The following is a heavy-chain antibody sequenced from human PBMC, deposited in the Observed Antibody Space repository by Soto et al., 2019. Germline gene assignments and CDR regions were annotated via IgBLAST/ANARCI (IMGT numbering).Heavy chain of an antibody. CDR3: ANGERLVLYTFDI. D-gene: IGHD6-13*01. J-gene: IGHJ3*02. CDR1: GFTFSSYA. V-gene: IGHV3-23*01. Sequence: PGGSLRLSCAASGFTFSSYAMSWVRQAPGKGLEWVSAISGSGGSTYYADSVKGRFTISRDNSKNTLYLQMNSLRAEDTAVYYCANGERLVLYTFDIWGQGTMVTVSS. CDR2: ISGSGGST.